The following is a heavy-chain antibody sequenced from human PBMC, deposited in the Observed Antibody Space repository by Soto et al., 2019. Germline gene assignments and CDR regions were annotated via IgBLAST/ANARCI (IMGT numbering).Heavy chain of an antibody. D-gene: IGHD1-1*01. CDR3: ARQLGLWQPLDY. CDR1: GGSMRDYY. Sequence: SETLSLTCSVSGGSMRDYYWSWVRQSPGKGPEWIGYIYYSGNTNYNPSLKSRVTISVDMPKSLFSLKLNSVTAADTAVYYCARQLGLWQPLDYWGRGTLVTVSS. V-gene: IGHV4-59*01. J-gene: IGHJ4*02. CDR2: IYYSGNT.